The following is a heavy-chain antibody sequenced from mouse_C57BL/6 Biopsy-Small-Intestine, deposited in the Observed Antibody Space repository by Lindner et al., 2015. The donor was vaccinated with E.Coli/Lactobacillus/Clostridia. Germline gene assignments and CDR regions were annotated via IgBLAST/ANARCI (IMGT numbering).Heavy chain of an antibody. CDR2: INPSSSYT. CDR3: ARGDDYDPYAMDY. Sequence: VQLQESGAELAKPGASVKLSCKASGYILTSYWMHWVKQRPGQGLEWIGYINPSSSYTKYNQKFKGKATLTADKSSSTAYMQLSSLTSEDSAVYYCARGDDYDPYAMDYWGQGTSVTVSS. V-gene: IGHV1-7*01. CDR1: GYILTSYW. D-gene: IGHD2-4*01. J-gene: IGHJ4*01.